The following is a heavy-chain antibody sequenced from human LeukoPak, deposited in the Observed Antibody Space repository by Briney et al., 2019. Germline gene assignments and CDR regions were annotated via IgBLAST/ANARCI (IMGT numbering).Heavy chain of an antibody. V-gene: IGHV3-66*04. D-gene: IGHD2-2*01. CDR3: ASHCSSTSCYSVDAFDI. Sequence: GSLRLSCAASGFTVSSNYMSWVRQAPGKGLEWVSAIYSGGSTYYADSVKGRFTISRDNSKNTLYLQMNSLRAEDTAVYYCASHCSSTSCYSVDAFDIWGQGTMVTVSS. J-gene: IGHJ3*02. CDR2: IYSGGST. CDR1: GFTVSSNY.